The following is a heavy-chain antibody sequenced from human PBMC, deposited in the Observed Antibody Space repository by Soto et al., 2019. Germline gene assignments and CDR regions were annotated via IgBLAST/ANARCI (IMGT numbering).Heavy chain of an antibody. V-gene: IGHV4-31*03. CDR2: IYYSGST. Sequence: QVQLQESGPGLVKPSQTLSLTCTVSGGSISSGGYYWSWIRQHPGKGLEWIGYIYYSGSTYYNPSLKSRVTISVDTSKNQFSLKLSSVTAADTAVYDCAREQIVVVPAAIDYWGQGTLVTVSS. CDR3: AREQIVVVPAAIDY. D-gene: IGHD2-2*01. CDR1: GGSISSGGYY. J-gene: IGHJ4*02.